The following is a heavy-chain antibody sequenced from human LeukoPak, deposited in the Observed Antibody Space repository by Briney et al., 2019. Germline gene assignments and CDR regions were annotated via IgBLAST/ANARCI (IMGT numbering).Heavy chain of an antibody. CDR2: MNPNSGNT. D-gene: IGHD2-2*02. Sequence: GASVKVSCKASGYTFTSYDINWVRQATGQGLEWMGWMNPNSGNTGYAQKFQGRVTMTRNTSISTAYMELSSLRSEDTAVYYCAVGRQPLLYRGGDAFDIWGQGTMVTVSS. J-gene: IGHJ3*02. CDR1: GYTFTSYD. CDR3: AVGRQPLLYRGGDAFDI. V-gene: IGHV1-8*01.